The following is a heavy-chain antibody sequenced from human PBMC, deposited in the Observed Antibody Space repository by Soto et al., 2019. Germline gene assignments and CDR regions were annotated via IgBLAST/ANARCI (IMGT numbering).Heavy chain of an antibody. CDR2: IKQDGSEK. Sequence: GSPTLYCATAVIPISSYWMSWVRHAPGNGLEWVANIKQDGSEKYYVDSVKGRFTISRDNAKNSLYLQMNSLRAEDTAVYYWVRDAGYGCGSSCYRERGFDPWEQKNPVSVS. V-gene: IGHV3-7*01. D-gene: IGHD2-2*02. J-gene: IGHJ5*02. CDR1: VIPISSYW. CDR3: VRDAGYGCGSSCYRERGFDP.